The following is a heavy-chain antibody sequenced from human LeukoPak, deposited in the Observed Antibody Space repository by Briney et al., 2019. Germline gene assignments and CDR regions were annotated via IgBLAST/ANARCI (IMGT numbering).Heavy chain of an antibody. CDR1: GFMFSDYF. V-gene: IGHV3-11*05. J-gene: IGHJ4*02. CDR2: ISSNSKYT. D-gene: IGHD2-8*01. CDR3: ARDNGNKNYFDY. Sequence: GGSVRLSCAASGFMFSDYFMSWMRQAPGKGLEWISYISSNSKYTKYADSVKGRFTISRDNAKKTLYLQMNSLRAGDTAVYYCARDNGNKNYFDYWGQGTLVTVSS.